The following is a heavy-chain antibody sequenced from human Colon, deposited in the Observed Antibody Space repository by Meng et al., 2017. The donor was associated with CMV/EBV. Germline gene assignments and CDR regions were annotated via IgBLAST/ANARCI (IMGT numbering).Heavy chain of an antibody. CDR3: ARDNARVQGNIPILVVPQGFDY. CDR2: ISSSSSYI. D-gene: IGHD3-22*01. J-gene: IGHJ4*02. V-gene: IGHV3-21*01. CDR1: GFTFSSYS. Sequence: GGSLRLSCAASGFTFSSYSMNWVRQAPGKGLEWVSSISSSSSYIYYADSVKGRFTISRDNAKNSLYLQMNSLRAEDTAVYYCARDNARVQGNIPILVVPQGFDYWGQGTVVTVSS.